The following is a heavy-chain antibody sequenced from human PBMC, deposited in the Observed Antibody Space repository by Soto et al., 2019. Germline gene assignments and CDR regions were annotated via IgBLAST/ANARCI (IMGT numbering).Heavy chain of an antibody. CDR2: IYYSGST. D-gene: IGHD4-4*01. Sequence: SETLSLTCTVSGGSISSYYWSWIRQPPGKGLEWIGYIYYSGSTNYNPSLKSRVTISVDTSKNQFSLKLSSVTAADTAVYYCASKRNIMTTVTTSREGAFDIWGQGTMVTVSS. CDR3: ASKRNIMTTVTTSREGAFDI. CDR1: GGSISSYY. J-gene: IGHJ3*02. V-gene: IGHV4-59*01.